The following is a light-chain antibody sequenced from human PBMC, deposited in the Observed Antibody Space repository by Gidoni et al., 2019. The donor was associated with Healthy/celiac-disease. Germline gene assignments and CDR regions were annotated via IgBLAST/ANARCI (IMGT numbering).Light chain of an antibody. J-gene: IGKJ2*01. CDR1: QMIDTW. V-gene: IGKV1-5*01. CDR3: QQYSRASLS. Sequence: DIQLTQSPPSLSASVGGRVTITCQASQMIDTWVAWYHHKAGVPSRFSGSGSGTEFSLTISSLQSDDVGTYYCQQYSRASLSFGQGTKLEI.